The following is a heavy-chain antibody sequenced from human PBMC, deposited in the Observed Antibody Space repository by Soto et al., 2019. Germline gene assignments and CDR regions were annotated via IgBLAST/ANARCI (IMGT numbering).Heavy chain of an antibody. D-gene: IGHD3-3*01. CDR3: ARDLGEWLSRYFDY. Sequence: SLRLSCAASGFTFSSYGMHWVRQAPGKGLEWVAVIWYDGSNKYYADSVKGRFTISRDNSKNTLYLQMNSLRAEDTAVYYCARDLGEWLSRYFDYWGQGTLVTVSS. CDR1: GFTFSSYG. J-gene: IGHJ4*02. CDR2: IWYDGSNK. V-gene: IGHV3-33*01.